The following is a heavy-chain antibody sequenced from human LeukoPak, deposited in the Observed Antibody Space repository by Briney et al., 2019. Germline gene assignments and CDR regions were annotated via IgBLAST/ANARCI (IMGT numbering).Heavy chain of an antibody. D-gene: IGHD1-1*01. CDR3: AKDHKTAVLTTNVDAFDI. V-gene: IGHV3-23*01. J-gene: IGHJ3*02. CDR2: ISGSGGST. Sequence: SGGSLRLSCAASGFTFSSYAMSWVRQAPGKGLEWVSAISGSGGSTYYADSVKGRFTISRDNSKNTLYLQMNSLRAEDTAVYYCAKDHKTAVLTTNVDAFDIWGRGTMVTVSS. CDR1: GFTFSSYA.